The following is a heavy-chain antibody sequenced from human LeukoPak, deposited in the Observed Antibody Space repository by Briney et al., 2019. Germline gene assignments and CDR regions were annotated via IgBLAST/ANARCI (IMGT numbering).Heavy chain of an antibody. CDR2: IDHSGNT. CDR1: GGSINSNY. Sequence: SETLSLTCTVSGGSINSNYWSWIRQPPGEGLEWIAYIDHSGNTNYNPSLKSRLTISEDTSKNQFSLRLSSVTAADTAVYYCARDFGAGSYRYGMDVWGQGTAVTVSS. J-gene: IGHJ6*02. CDR3: ARDFGAGSYRYGMDV. D-gene: IGHD3-10*01. V-gene: IGHV4-59*12.